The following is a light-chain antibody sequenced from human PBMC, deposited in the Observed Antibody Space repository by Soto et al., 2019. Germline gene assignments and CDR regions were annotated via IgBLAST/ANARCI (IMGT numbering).Light chain of an antibody. CDR2: GGF. CDR1: QSVASTY. Sequence: EIGLTQSPGTLSLSPGETATLSCRASQSVASTYLARYQPKPGRAPRLLNCGGFNRATGIADRFSGSGSATDFPLTISRLAPEEFAVYYCHQYGGSPYTFCQGTKLE. CDR3: HQYGGSPYT. J-gene: IGKJ2*01. V-gene: IGKV3-20*01.